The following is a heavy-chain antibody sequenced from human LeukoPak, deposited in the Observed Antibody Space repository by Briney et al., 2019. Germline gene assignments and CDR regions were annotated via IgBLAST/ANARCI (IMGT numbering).Heavy chain of an antibody. Sequence: GASVKVSCKASGYTFTSYGISWVRHAPGQGLEWMGWMNPNSGNTGYAQKFQGRVTITRNTSISTAYMELSSLRSEDTAVYYCAREPRDAFDIWGQGTMVTVSS. CDR2: MNPNSGNT. J-gene: IGHJ3*02. CDR1: GYTFTSYG. V-gene: IGHV1-8*03. CDR3: AREPRDAFDI. D-gene: IGHD1-14*01.